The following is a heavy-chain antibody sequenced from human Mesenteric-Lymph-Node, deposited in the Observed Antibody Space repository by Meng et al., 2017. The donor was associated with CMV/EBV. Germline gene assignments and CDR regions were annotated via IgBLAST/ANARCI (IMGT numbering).Heavy chain of an antibody. CDR2: IHPTDSDT. CDR1: GYSFATNW. V-gene: IGHV5-51*01. D-gene: IGHD3-16*01. CDR3: ARHPTFDPGVLFDP. J-gene: IGHJ5*02. Sequence: GESLKISCQGFGYSFATNWIGWVRQMPGKGLEWMGIIHPTDSDTRYSPSFRGQVTISADKSINTAYLQWSSLKASDTAMYYCARHPTFDPGVLFDPWGQGTLVTVSS.